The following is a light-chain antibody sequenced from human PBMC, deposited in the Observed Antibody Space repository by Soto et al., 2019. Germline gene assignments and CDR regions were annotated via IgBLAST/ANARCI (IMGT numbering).Light chain of an antibody. CDR1: SSDVGGYNF. J-gene: IGLJ1*01. V-gene: IGLV2-8*01. Sequence: QSALTQPPSASGSPGQSVTISCTGTSSDVGGYNFVSWYQQPPDKAPKLFVYEVSKRPSGVPDRFSGSKSGNTASLTVSGLQAEDEADYYCSSYAGSNNYVFGTGTKVTVL. CDR3: SSYAGSNNYV. CDR2: EVS.